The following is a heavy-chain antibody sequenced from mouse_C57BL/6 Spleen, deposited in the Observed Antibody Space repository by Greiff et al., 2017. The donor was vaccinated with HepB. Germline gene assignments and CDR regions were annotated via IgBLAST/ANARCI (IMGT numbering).Heavy chain of an antibody. J-gene: IGHJ4*01. CDR2: IRSKSNNYAT. CDR1: GFSFNTYA. V-gene: IGHV10-1*01. CDR3: VRGLRRDYYAMDY. D-gene: IGHD2-2*01. Sequence: EVQLVESGGGLVQPKGSLKLSCAASGFSFNTYAMNWVRQAPGKGVEWVARIRSKSNNYATYYADSVKDRFTISRDDSESMLYLQMNNLKTEDTAMYYCVRGLRRDYYAMDYWGQGTSVTVSS.